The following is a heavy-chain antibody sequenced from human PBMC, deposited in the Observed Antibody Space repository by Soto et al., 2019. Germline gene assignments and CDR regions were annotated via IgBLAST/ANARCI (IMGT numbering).Heavy chain of an antibody. V-gene: IGHV1-69*06. CDR1: GGTLSEYG. CDR3: ARRVYGSGNYYTGPSAFDI. CDR2: TVPVFNTA. Sequence: QVQLEQSGAEVKKPGSSVKVSCKASGGTLSEYGVSWLRQAPGQGLEWVGGTVPVFNTAKYAQKFQGRVTIAADISTNIAYMELNSLRSGDTARYYCARRVYGSGNYYTGPSAFDIWGQGTMVIVSS. J-gene: IGHJ3*02. D-gene: IGHD3-10*01.